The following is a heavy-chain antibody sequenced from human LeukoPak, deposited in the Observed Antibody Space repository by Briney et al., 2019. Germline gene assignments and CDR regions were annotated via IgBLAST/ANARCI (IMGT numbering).Heavy chain of an antibody. CDR3: ARDEYYYDSSGYFFYPTVYDAFDI. Sequence: GGSLRLSCTTSGFTFADYAMSWVRQAPGKGLEWLCFIRSKSYGGTTEYAASVKGRFTISRDDSKSIAYLQMNSLRAEDTALYYCARDEYYYDSSGYFFYPTVYDAFDIWGQGTLVTVSS. CDR2: IRSKSYGGTT. CDR1: GFTFADYA. J-gene: IGHJ3*02. D-gene: IGHD3-22*01. V-gene: IGHV3-49*04.